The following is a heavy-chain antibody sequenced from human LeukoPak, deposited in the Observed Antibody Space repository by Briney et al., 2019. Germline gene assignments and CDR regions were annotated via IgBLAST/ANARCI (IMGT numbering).Heavy chain of an antibody. J-gene: IGHJ5*02. CDR1: GGSISSSSYY. CDR3: ARTAQQLVPRENWFDP. Sequence: PSETLSLTCTVSGGSISSSSYYWGWIRQPPGKGLEWIGSIYYSGSTNYNPSLKSRVTISVDTSKNQFSLKLSSVTAADTAVYYCARTAQQLVPRENWFDPWGQGTLVTVSS. CDR2: IYYSGST. V-gene: IGHV4-39*07. D-gene: IGHD6-13*01.